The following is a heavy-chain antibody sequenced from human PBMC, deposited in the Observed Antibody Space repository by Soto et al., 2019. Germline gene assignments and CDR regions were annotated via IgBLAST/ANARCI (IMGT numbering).Heavy chain of an antibody. Sequence: PGGSLRLACAASRVTFSSYAMHWVRQAPGKGLEWVAVISYDGSNKYYADSVKGRFTISRDNSKNTLYLQMNSLRAEDTAVYYCARDRAGYCTNGVCSPTYYYYYGMDVWGQGTTVTVSS. D-gene: IGHD2-8*01. CDR3: ARDRAGYCTNGVCSPTYYYYYGMDV. V-gene: IGHV3-30-3*01. J-gene: IGHJ6*02. CDR1: RVTFSSYA. CDR2: ISYDGSNK.